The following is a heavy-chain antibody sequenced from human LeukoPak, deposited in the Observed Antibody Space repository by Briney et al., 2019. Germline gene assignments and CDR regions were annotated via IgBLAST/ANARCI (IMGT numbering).Heavy chain of an antibody. CDR1: GYTFTSYD. V-gene: IGHV1-8*01. D-gene: IGHD3-3*01. CDR3: ASLDGLITIFGVYYMDV. J-gene: IGHJ6*03. CDR2: MNPNSGNT. Sequence: GASVKVSCKASGYTFTSYDINWVRRATGQGLEWMGWMNPNSGNTGYAQKFQGRVTITADESTSTAYMELSSLRSEDTAVYYCASLDGLITIFGVYYMDVWGKGTTVTVSS.